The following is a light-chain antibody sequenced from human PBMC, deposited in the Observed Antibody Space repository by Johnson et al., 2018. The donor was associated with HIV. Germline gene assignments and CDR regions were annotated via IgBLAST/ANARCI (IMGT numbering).Light chain of an antibody. CDR2: END. Sequence: QSVLTQPPSVSAAPGQKVTISCSGSWSNIGNHYVSWYQQLPGTAPKLLIYENDKRPSGIPDRFSGSKSGTSASLAISGLQTGDEADYYCGTWDSSLSFVFGTGTKVTVL. CDR3: GTWDSSLSFV. J-gene: IGLJ1*01. V-gene: IGLV1-51*02. CDR1: WSNIGNHY.